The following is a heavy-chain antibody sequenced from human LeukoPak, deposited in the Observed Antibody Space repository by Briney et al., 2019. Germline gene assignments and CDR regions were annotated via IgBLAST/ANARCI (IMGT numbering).Heavy chain of an antibody. CDR1: GW. D-gene: IGHD3/OR15-3a*01. J-gene: IGHJ3*02. CDR2: INTDGSST. Sequence: GGSLRLSCAASGWMHWVRQAPGKGLVWISGINTDGSSTFYADSVKGRFTISRDNAKNSLYLQMNSLRAEDTAVYYCARNRGTGYYLNDAVDIWGQGTMVTVSS. CDR3: ARNRGTGYYLNDAVDI. V-gene: IGHV3-74*01.